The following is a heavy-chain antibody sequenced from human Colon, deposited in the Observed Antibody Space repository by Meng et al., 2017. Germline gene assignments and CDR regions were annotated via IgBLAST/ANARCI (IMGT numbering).Heavy chain of an antibody. D-gene: IGHD3-10*01. Sequence: QVQLQESGPGLVKPSETLSLTCPVSGGSITSYYWSWIRQSPGKGLEWIGNIYYSGGPNYNPSLKSRVTLSVDMSKNQFSLKLKSVTAADTAVYYCAAYGSGTNYANNWFDPWGQGTLVTVSS. CDR2: IYYSGGP. CDR3: AAYGSGTNYANNWFDP. CDR1: GGSITSYY. V-gene: IGHV4-59*01. J-gene: IGHJ5*02.